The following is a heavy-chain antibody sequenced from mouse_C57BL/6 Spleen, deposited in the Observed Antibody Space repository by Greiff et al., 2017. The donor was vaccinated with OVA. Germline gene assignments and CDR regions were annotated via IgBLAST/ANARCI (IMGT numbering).Heavy chain of an antibody. CDR3: ASLYDGYFDY. V-gene: IGHV1-80*01. J-gene: IGHJ2*01. CDR2: IYPGDGDT. D-gene: IGHD2-3*01. CDR1: GYAFSSYW. Sequence: VQLQQSGAELVKPGASVKISCKASGYAFSSYWMNWVKQRSGKGLEWIGQIYPGDGDTNYNGKFKGKATLTADKSSSTAYMQLSSLTSEDSAVYFCASLYDGYFDYWGQGTTLTVSS.